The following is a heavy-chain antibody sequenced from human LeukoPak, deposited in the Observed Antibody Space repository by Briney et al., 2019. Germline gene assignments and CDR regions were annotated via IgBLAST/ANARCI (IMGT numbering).Heavy chain of an antibody. CDR1: GGSISSSSYY. J-gene: IGHJ6*03. CDR3: ARHGPAIYYYYMDV. V-gene: IGHV4-39*01. D-gene: IGHD3/OR15-3a*01. CDR2: IYYSGST. Sequence: SETLSLTCTVSGGSISSSSYYWGWIRQPPGKGLEWIGSIYYSGSTYYNPSLKSRVTISVDTSKNQFSLKLSSVTAADTAVYYCARHGPAIYYYYMDVWGKGTTVTISS.